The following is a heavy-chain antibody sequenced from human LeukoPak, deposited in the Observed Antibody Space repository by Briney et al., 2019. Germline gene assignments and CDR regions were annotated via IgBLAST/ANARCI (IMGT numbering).Heavy chain of an antibody. Sequence: ASGRVSCKSSGYTFTDYYIHWVRQAPGQRLEWMGWINPKGGTNYAQKFQGRVSMTRDTSSSTAYMEVSRLRSDDTGMYYCARQRRDDYDGMDVWGQGTTVTVSS. V-gene: IGHV1-2*02. CDR1: GYTFTDYY. CDR2: INPKGGT. CDR3: ARQRRDDYDGMDV. J-gene: IGHJ6*02.